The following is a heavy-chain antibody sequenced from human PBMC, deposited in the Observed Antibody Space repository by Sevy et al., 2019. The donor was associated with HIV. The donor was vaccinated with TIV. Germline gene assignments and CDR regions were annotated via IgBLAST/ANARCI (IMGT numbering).Heavy chain of an antibody. CDR2: VYYTGGT. CDR3: ARRNDFDI. J-gene: IGHJ3*02. Sequence: SETLSLTCTVSGGSINSDHWNWIRQPPGKGLEWIGYVYYTGGTNYNPSLKNRVTISVDRTKNHFSIKLTSVTAADSAVYYCARRNDFDIWGQGTMVTVSS. CDR1: GGSINSDH. V-gene: IGHV4-59*08.